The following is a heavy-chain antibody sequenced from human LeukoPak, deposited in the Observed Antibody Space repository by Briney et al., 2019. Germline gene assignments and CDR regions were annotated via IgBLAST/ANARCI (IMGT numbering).Heavy chain of an antibody. D-gene: IGHD6-19*01. Sequence: GASVKVSCKASGYTFTSYYMHWVRQAPGQGLEWMGIINPSGGSTSYAQKFQGRVTMTRDTSTSTVYMELISLRSEDTAVYYCARAESIAVAGTKYSAFDIWGQGTMVTVSS. J-gene: IGHJ3*02. V-gene: IGHV1-46*01. CDR1: GYTFTSYY. CDR3: ARAESIAVAGTKYSAFDI. CDR2: INPSGGST.